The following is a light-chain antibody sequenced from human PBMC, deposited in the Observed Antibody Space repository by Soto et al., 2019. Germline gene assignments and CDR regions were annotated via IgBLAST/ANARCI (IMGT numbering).Light chain of an antibody. CDR2: EVV. J-gene: IGLJ1*01. CDR3: ESYAGSNTYV. V-gene: IGLV2-8*01. CDR1: KSDIGVYDF. Sequence: QSALTQPPSASGSPGQSVTISCTGTKSDIGVYDFVSWYQHHPGKAPRLIIYEVVQRPSGVPDRFSGSKSGNTASLTVSGLQAADDADYFCESYAGSNTYVFGSGTKLTVL.